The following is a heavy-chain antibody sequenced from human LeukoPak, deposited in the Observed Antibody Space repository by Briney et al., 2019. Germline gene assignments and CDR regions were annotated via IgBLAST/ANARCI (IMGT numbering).Heavy chain of an antibody. CDR2: IYYSGST. J-gene: IGHJ5*02. D-gene: IGHD4-23*01. CDR1: GGSMSSYY. V-gene: IGHV4-59*01. CDR3: ARDYLYGGNPT. Sequence: SETLSLTCTVSGGSMSSYYWSWIRQPPGKGLEWIGYIYYSGSTNYNPSLKSRVTISVDTSKNQFSLKLSSVTAADTAVYYCARDYLYGGNPTWGQGTLVTVSS.